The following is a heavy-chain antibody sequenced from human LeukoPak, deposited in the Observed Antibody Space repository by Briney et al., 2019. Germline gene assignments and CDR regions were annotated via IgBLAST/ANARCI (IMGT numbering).Heavy chain of an antibody. V-gene: IGHV3-23*01. J-gene: IGHJ3*01. D-gene: IGHD3/OR15-3a*01. Sequence: GGSLRLSCAASGFTFSSYAMSWVRQPPGKGLEWVSAVSGSGGSTYYADSQKRRFTISTDNAKNSLYLQMNSLRAEDTALYYCAKEGGTRGTFDVWGQGTMVTVSS. CDR2: VSGSGGST. CDR3: AKEGGTRGTFDV. CDR1: GFTFSSYA.